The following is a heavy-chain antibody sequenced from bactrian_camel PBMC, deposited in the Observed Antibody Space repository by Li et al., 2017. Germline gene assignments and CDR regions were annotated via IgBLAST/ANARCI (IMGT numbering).Heavy chain of an antibody. Sequence: HVQLVESGGGSVQAGGSLRLSCVASGNIDSSNYMGWFRQAPDKEREGVATIRTGGSTYYADSVKGRFTISQDSARNTVYLQMNNLQPEDTATYYCAEGRGSRGEHCYSLNYWGQGTQVTV. V-gene: IGHV3S53*01. D-gene: IGHD6*01. CDR1: GNIDSSNY. J-gene: IGHJ4*01. CDR3: AEGRGSRGEHCYSLNY. CDR2: IRTGGST.